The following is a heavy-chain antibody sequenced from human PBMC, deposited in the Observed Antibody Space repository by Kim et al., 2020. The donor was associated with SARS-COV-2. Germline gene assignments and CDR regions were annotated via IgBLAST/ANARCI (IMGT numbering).Heavy chain of an antibody. J-gene: IGHJ4*02. D-gene: IGHD5-12*01. Sequence: GGSLRLSCAASGFTVSSNYMNWVRQAPGKGLEWVSVIYSGGSTYYEASVKGRFTISRDNSKNTLYLQMNTLRADDTAVYYCARVLSGFQYYFDFWGQGTLVTVAS. CDR2: IYSGGST. CDR1: GFTVSSNY. V-gene: IGHV3-53*01. CDR3: ARVLSGFQYYFDF.